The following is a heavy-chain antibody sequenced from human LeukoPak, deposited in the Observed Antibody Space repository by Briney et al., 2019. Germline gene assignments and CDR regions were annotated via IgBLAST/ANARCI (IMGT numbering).Heavy chain of an antibody. Sequence: GGSLRLSCAASGLTFSNYGMHWVRQAPGKGLEWVAVISYDGSNKYYADSVKGRFTISRDNSKDTLYLQMNSLRAEDTAVYYCAKDIFGGDYGDYVFVYWGQGTLVTVSS. CDR3: AKDIFGGDYGDYVFVY. D-gene: IGHD4-17*01. CDR2: ISYDGSNK. V-gene: IGHV3-30*18. J-gene: IGHJ4*02. CDR1: GLTFSNYG.